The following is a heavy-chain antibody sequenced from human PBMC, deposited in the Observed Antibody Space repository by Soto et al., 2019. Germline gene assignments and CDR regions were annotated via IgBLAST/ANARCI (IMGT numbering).Heavy chain of an antibody. CDR2: IYYSGST. J-gene: IGHJ4*02. D-gene: IGHD6-13*01. CDR3: ARGGSSSPYFDD. V-gene: IGHV4-31*03. CDR1: GGSISSGGYY. Sequence: QVQLQESGPGLVKPTQTLSLTCTVSGGSISSGGYYWSWIRQHPGKGLEWIGYIYYSGSTYYNPSLKSRVTISVDTSNKQFSLKLNSVTAADTAVYYCARGGSSSPYFDDWGQGTLVTVSS.